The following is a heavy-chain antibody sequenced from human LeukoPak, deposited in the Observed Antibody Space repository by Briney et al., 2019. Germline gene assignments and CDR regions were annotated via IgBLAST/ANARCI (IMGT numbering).Heavy chain of an antibody. CDR2: ISASGGST. D-gene: IGHD2-2*01. CDR3: VGRYCSSTSCPYYFDY. Sequence: GGSLRLSCAASGFTFSSSAMSWVRQVPGKGLEWVSGISASGGSTYYADSVKGRFTISRDNSKNTLYLQMSSLRAEDTAVYYCVGRYCSSTSCPYYFDYWGQGTLVTVSS. J-gene: IGHJ4*02. CDR1: GFTFSSSA. V-gene: IGHV3-23*01.